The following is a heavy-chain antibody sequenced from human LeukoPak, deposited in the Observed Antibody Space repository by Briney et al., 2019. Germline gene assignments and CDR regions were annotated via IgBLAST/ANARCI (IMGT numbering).Heavy chain of an antibody. D-gene: IGHD1-26*01. CDR3: ARDKSGAVGAGHDY. J-gene: IGHJ4*02. Sequence: GGSLRLSCAASGFTFSSNWMSWVRQAPGKGLEWVANIKKDGSEEHYVDYVKGRFTISRDNAKNSLYLQMNSLRAEDTAVYYCARDKSGAVGAGHDYWGQGTLVTVSS. CDR1: GFTFSSNW. V-gene: IGHV3-7*01. CDR2: IKKDGSEE.